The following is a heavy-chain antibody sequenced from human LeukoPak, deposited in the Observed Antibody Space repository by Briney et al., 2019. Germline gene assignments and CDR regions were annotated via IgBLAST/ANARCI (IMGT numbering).Heavy chain of an antibody. V-gene: IGHV4-30-4*01. J-gene: IGHJ4*02. CDR1: GGSISSGDYY. CDR3: ARDHGWLSVDY. Sequence: PSETLSLTCTVSGGSISSGDYYWSWIRQPPGTGLEWIGYIYYSGSTYYNPSLKSRVTISVDTSKNQFSLKLSSVTAADTAVYYCARDHGWLSVDYWGQGTLVTVSS. CDR2: IYYSGST. D-gene: IGHD3-16*02.